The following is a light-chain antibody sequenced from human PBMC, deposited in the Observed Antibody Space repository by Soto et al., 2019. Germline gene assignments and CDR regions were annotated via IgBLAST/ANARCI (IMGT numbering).Light chain of an antibody. CDR1: SSDIGGYNY. V-gene: IGLV2-14*01. CDR2: DVS. CDR3: SSYTGSSTRGV. J-gene: IGLJ3*02. Sequence: QSALTQPASVSGSPGQSITISCTGTSSDIGGYNYVSWYQQHPGKAPKLMIYDVSNRPSGVSNRFSGSKSGNTASLTISGLQAEAEADYYCSSYTGSSTRGVFGGGTKLTVL.